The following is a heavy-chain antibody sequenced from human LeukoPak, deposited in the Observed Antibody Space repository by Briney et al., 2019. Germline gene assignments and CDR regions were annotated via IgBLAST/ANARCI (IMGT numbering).Heavy chain of an antibody. CDR2: ISYDGSNK. V-gene: IGHV3-30*04. CDR3: ARGSIVVVPAARGFLDY. Sequence: GGSLRLSCAASGFTFSSYAMSWVRQAPGKGLEWVAVISYDGSNKYYADSVKGRFTISRDNSKNTLYLRMNSLRAEDTAVYYCARGSIVVVPAARGFLDYWGQGTLVTVSS. D-gene: IGHD2-2*01. J-gene: IGHJ4*02. CDR1: GFTFSSYA.